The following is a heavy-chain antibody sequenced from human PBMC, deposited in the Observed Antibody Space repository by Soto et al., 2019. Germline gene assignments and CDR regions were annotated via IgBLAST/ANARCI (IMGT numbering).Heavy chain of an antibody. V-gene: IGHV4-61*05. CDR1: GDSISSSNYF. CDR2: IYYSGST. D-gene: IGHD2-8*01. J-gene: IGHJ6*02. Sequence: SETLSLTCTVSGDSISSSNYFWGWIRQPPGKGLEWIGYIYYSGSTNYNPSLKSRVTISVDTSKNQFSLKLSSVTAADTAVYYCARHGQYYYYYGMDVWGQGTTVTVSS. CDR3: ARHGQYYYYYGMDV.